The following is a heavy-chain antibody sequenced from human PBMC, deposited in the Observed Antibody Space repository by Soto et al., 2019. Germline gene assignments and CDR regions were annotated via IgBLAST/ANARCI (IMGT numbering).Heavy chain of an antibody. CDR3: ATFVGATTVTRGSPRDY. V-gene: IGHV4-34*01. CDR2: INPSGSI. CDR1: GGSFSGYH. J-gene: IGHJ4*02. Sequence: SETLSLTCAVYGGSFSGYHWSWFLQPPWKGLEWIGEINPSGSINYNPSLKSRVTISVDTSKNQFSLNLSSVTAADTAVYYCATFVGATTVTRGSPRDYWGQGTLVTVSS. D-gene: IGHD4-4*01.